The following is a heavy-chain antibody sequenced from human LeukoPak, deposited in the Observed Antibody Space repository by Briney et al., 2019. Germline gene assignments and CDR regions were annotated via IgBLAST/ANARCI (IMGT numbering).Heavy chain of an antibody. CDR1: GGSFSGYY. CDR2: INHSGST. Sequence: SETLSLTCAVYGGSFSGYYWSWIRQPPGKGLEWIGEINHSGSTNYNPSLKSRVTISVDTSKNQFSLKLSSVTAADTAVYFCARHYPPDYTFDCWGRGTLVTVSS. J-gene: IGHJ4*02. CDR3: ARHYPPDYTFDC. D-gene: IGHD4-11*01. V-gene: IGHV4-34*01.